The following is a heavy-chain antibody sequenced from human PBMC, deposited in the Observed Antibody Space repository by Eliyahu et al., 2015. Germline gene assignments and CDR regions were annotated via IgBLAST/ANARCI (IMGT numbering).Heavy chain of an antibody. J-gene: IGHJ4*02. CDR3: AKDLHNDISGYYTPPLFDY. V-gene: IGHV3-23*01. D-gene: IGHD3-22*01. CDR2: IGGSSSPT. CDR1: GFXFXSFX. Sequence: EVQLLESGGGLVQPGGSLRPSCTASGFXFXSFXMXWVRQAPGKGLEWVSVIGGSSSPTYYADSVRGRFTISRDNSNNTLFLQMNSLRAEDTAVYYCAKDLHNDISGYYTPPLFDYWGQGTLVTVSS.